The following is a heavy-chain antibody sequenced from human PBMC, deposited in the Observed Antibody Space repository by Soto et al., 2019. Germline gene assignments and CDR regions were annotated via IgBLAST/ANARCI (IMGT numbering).Heavy chain of an antibody. CDR3: ERSRVELAAAGIGAFDY. V-gene: IGHV4-34*01. J-gene: IGHJ4*02. Sequence: AETLSLTCAVYGGSFSCYYWSWIRQPPGKGLEWIGEINHSGSTNYNPSLKSRVTISVDTSKNQFSLKLSSVTAADTAVYYCERSRVELAAAGIGAFDYWGQGTLVTDSS. CDR1: GGSFSCYY. CDR2: INHSGST. D-gene: IGHD6-13*01.